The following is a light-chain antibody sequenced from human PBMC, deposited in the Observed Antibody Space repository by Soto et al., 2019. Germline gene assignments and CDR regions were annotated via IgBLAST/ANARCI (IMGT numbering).Light chain of an antibody. J-gene: IGKJ2*01. V-gene: IGKV1-39*01. CDR1: QSISTY. CDR3: QQYYTMYT. Sequence: DVQMTQSPSSLSASVGDRVTMTCRASQSISTYLNWYQQKPGKAPKLLIYAASTLQSGVSSRFSGSASGTEFTLTISSLQPDDFATYYCQQYYTMYTFGRGTKLEIK. CDR2: AAS.